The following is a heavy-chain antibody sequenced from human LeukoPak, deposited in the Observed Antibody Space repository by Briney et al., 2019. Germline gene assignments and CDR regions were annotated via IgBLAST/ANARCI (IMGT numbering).Heavy chain of an antibody. CDR1: GGSINNNY. CDR2: IYYSGST. CDR3: ARDRGGDYGALGHWHFDL. V-gene: IGHV4-59*01. J-gene: IGHJ2*01. Sequence: SETLSLTCTVSGGSINNNYWSWIRQPPGKGLEWIGYIYYSGSTNYNPSLKSRVTISVDTSKNQFSLKLSSVTAADTAVYYCARDRGGDYGALGHWHFDLWGRGTLVTVSS. D-gene: IGHD4-17*01.